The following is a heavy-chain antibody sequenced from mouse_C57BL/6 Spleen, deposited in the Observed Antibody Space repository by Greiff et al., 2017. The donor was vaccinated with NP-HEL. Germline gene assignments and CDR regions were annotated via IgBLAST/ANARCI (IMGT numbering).Heavy chain of an antibody. CDR2: IHPSSGYT. V-gene: IGHV1-4*01. CDR3: ARGQDYGSCLWFAD. CDR1: GYTFTSYT. J-gene: IGHJ3*01. Sequence: QVQLQQSGAELARPGASVKMSCKASGYTFTSYTMHWVKQRPGQGLEWIGLIHPSSGYTKYNQKFKDKATLTADKSSSTAYMQLSSLTSEDSAVYYWARGQDYGSCLWFADQGQATLVSVSA. D-gene: IGHD1-1*01.